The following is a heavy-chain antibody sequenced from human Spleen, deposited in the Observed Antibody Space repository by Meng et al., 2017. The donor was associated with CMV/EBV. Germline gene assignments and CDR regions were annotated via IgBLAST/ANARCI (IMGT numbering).Heavy chain of an antibody. D-gene: IGHD2-2*01. CDR1: GFTFSSYS. CDR2: ISSSSSTI. V-gene: IGHV3-48*04. J-gene: IGHJ4*02. CDR3: AREAANFFGSSTSCPTDY. Sequence: GGSLRLSCAASGFTFSSYSMNWVRQAPGKGLEWVSYISSSSSTIYYADSVKGRFTISRDNAKNSLYLQMNSLRAEDTALYYCAREAANFFGSSTSCPTDYWGQGTLVTVSS.